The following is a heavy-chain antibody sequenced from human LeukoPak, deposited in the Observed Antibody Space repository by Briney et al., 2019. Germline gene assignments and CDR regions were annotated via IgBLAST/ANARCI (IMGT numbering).Heavy chain of an antibody. V-gene: IGHV4-34*01. J-gene: IGHJ4*02. CDR1: GGSFSGYY. CDR3: AAGGSYGSVDY. CDR2: INHSGST. Sequence: PSETLSLTCAVYGGSFSGYYWSWIRQPPGKGLEWIGEINHSGSTNYNPSLKSRVTISVDTSKNQFSLKLSSVTAADTAVYYCAAGGSYGSVDYWGQGTLVTVSS. D-gene: IGHD1-26*01.